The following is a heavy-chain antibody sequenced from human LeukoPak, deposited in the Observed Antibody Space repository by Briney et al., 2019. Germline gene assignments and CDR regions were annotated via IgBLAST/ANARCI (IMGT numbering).Heavy chain of an antibody. CDR2: INHSGST. V-gene: IGHV4-34*01. J-gene: IGHJ4*02. Sequence: LRLSCAASGFTFSSYAMHWVRQAPGKGLEWIGEINHSGSTNYNPSLKSRVTISVDTSKNQFSLKLSSVTAADTAVYYCARGPPRAMVRGGHGDYWGQGTLVTVSS. D-gene: IGHD3-10*01. CDR3: ARGPPRAMVRGGHGDY. CDR1: GFTFSSYA.